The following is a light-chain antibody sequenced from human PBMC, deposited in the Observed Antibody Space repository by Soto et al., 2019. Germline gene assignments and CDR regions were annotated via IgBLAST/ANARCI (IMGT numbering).Light chain of an antibody. CDR3: MQGTRWLWT. CDR2: KVS. J-gene: IGKJ1*01. CDR1: QSLVFSDGNIY. Sequence: DVVLTQSPLSLPVALGQPASISCRSSQSLVFSDGNIYLNWFHQRPGQSPRRLIYKVSNRDPGVRHSFSGSGSGTDFTLKISRVEAEDVGVYYCMQGTRWLWTFGQGTKVEIK. V-gene: IGKV2-30*01.